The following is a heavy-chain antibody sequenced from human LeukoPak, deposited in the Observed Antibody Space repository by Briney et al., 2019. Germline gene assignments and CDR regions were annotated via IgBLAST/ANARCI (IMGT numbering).Heavy chain of an antibody. D-gene: IGHD6-19*01. CDR1: GGTFSSYA. CDR3: ASAWDSSGWTNWFDP. Sequence: ASVKVSCKASGGTFSSYAISWVRQAPGQGLEWMGWMNPNSGNTGYAQKVQGRVTMTRNASISTAYMELSSLRSEDTAVYYCASAWDSSGWTNWFDPWGQGTLVTVSS. CDR2: MNPNSGNT. V-gene: IGHV1-8*02. J-gene: IGHJ5*02.